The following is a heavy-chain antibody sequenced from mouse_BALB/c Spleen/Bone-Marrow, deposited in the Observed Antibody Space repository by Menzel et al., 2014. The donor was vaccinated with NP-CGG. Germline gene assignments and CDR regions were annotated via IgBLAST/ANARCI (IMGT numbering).Heavy chain of an antibody. CDR1: GFTFSNYG. CDR3: VRGNYGNYVDYFDF. J-gene: IGHJ2*01. D-gene: IGHD2-1*01. Sequence: EVQLVESGGGLVQPGGSLKLSCAASGFTFSNYGMSWVRRTPDKGLELVATINGNGGSTYYPDSVKGRFTISRDTAKNTLYLQMSSLKSEETAMYYCVRGNYGNYVDYFDFWGQGTTLTVSS. CDR2: INGNGGST. V-gene: IGHV5-6-3*01.